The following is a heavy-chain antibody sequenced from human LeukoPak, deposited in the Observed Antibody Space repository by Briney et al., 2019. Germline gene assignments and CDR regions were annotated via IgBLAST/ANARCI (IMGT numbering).Heavy chain of an antibody. CDR2: ISSSSSYI. Sequence: GGSLRLSCAASGFTFSSYSMNWVRQAPGKGLEWVSSISSSSSYIHYADSVKGRFTISRDNAKNSLYLQMNSLRAEDTAVYYCATYTVVTEFSDYWGQGTLVTVSS. CDR1: GFTFSSYS. J-gene: IGHJ4*02. V-gene: IGHV3-21*01. CDR3: ATYTVVTEFSDY. D-gene: IGHD2-15*01.